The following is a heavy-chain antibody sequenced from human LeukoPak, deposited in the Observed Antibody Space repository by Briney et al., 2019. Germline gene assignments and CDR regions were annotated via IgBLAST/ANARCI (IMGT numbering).Heavy chain of an antibody. CDR2: IYYSGST. Sequence: SQTLSLTCTVSGGSISSGDYYWSWIRQPPGKGLEWIGYIYYSGSTYYNPSLKSRVTISVDTSKNQFSLKLSSVTAADTAVYYCAGEVPAAILGAFDIWGQGTMVTVSS. V-gene: IGHV4-30-4*08. CDR1: GGSISSGDYY. CDR3: AGEVPAAILGAFDI. D-gene: IGHD2-2*02. J-gene: IGHJ3*02.